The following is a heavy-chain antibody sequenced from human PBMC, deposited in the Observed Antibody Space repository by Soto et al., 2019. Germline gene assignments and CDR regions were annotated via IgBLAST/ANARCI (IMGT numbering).Heavy chain of an antibody. CDR1: GYTFTGYY. J-gene: IGHJ5*02. D-gene: IGHD3-3*01. V-gene: IGHV1-2*04. CDR3: ASTYYDFWSGYLRFDP. Sequence: GASVKVSCKASGYTFTGYYMHWVRQAPGQGLEWMGWINPNSGGTNYAQKFQGWVTMTRDTSISTAYMELSRLRSDDTAVYYCASTYYDFWSGYLRFDPWGQATLVTVSS. CDR2: INPNSGGT.